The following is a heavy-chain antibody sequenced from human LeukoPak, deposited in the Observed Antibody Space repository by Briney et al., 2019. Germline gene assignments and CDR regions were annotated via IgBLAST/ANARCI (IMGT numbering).Heavy chain of an antibody. J-gene: IGHJ4*02. CDR3: ARGRDAPIVGATDDFFDY. CDR2: IIPIFGTA. V-gene: IGHV1-69*06. D-gene: IGHD1-26*01. Sequence: ASVKVSCKASGYTFTYYGLNWVRQAPGQGLEWMGGIIPIFGTANYAQKFQGRVTITADKSTSTAYMELSSLRSEDTAVYYCARGRDAPIVGATDDFFDYWGQGTLVTVSS. CDR1: GYTFTYYG.